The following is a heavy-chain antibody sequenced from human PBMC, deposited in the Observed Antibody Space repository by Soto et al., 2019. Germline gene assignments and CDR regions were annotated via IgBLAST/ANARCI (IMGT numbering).Heavy chain of an antibody. CDR3: AKDLQVWFGEFPDYYYYGMDV. V-gene: IGHV3-30*18. J-gene: IGHJ6*02. CDR2: ISYDGSNK. Sequence: GGSLRLSCAASGFTFSSYGMRWVRQAPGKGLEWVAVISYDGSNKYYADSVKGRFTISRDNSKNTLYLQMNSLRAEDTAVYYCAKDLQVWFGEFPDYYYYGMDVWGQGTTVTVSS. D-gene: IGHD3-10*01. CDR1: GFTFSSYG.